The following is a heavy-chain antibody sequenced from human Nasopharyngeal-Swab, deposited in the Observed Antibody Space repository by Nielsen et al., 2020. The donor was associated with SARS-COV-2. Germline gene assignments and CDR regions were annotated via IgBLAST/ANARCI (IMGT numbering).Heavy chain of an antibody. V-gene: IGHV1-46*01. CDR1: GYTFTTYY. J-gene: IGHJ4*02. D-gene: IGHD1-26*01. Sequence: ASVKVSCKASGYTFTTYYMHWVRQAPGQGLEWMGIINPSGGSTNYAQKFQGRVTMTRDTSTSTVYMELSSLRSEDTAVYYCARRGGSYYFDYWGQGTLVTVSS. CDR3: ARRGGSYYFDY. CDR2: INPSGGST.